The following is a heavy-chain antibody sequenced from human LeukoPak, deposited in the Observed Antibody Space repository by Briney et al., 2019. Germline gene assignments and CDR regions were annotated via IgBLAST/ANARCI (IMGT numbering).Heavy chain of an antibody. Sequence: PGGSLRLSCAASGFSFICYAMSWVRQAPGKGLEWVSTISGSGDSTYYADSVKGRFTISRDNSKSTLYLQMNSLRVEDTALYYCGKLVGGLPFDLWGQGTMVTVSS. J-gene: IGHJ3*01. CDR1: GFSFICYA. V-gene: IGHV3-23*01. CDR3: GKLVGGLPFDL. CDR2: ISGSGDST. D-gene: IGHD1-26*01.